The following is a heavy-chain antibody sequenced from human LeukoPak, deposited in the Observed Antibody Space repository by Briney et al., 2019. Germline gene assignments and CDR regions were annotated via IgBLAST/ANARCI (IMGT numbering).Heavy chain of an antibody. D-gene: IGHD6-13*01. CDR2: ISGSGGST. CDR3: AKAIGKQQLVRGSFDY. J-gene: IGHJ4*02. Sequence: PGGSLRLSCAASGFTFSSYAMSWVRQAPGKGLEWVSAISGSGGSTYYADSVKGRFTISRDNSKNTLYLQMNSLRAEDTAVYYCAKAIGKQQLVRGSFDYWGQGTLVTVSS. CDR1: GFTFSSYA. V-gene: IGHV3-23*01.